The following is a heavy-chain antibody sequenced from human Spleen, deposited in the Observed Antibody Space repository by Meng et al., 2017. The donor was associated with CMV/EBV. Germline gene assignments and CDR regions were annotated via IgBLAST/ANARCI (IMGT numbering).Heavy chain of an antibody. CDR2: ISGSGGST. V-gene: IGHV3-23*01. D-gene: IGHD2-2*03. J-gene: IGHJ6*02. Sequence: GGSLRLSCAASGFTFSSYAMSWVRQAPGKGLEWVSAISGSGGSTYYADSVKGRFTISRDNSKNTLYLQMNSLRAEDTAVYYCAKAGYCSSTSCYPHYYYAMGVWGQGTAVTVSS. CDR1: GFTFSSYA. CDR3: AKAGYCSSTSCYPHYYYAMGV.